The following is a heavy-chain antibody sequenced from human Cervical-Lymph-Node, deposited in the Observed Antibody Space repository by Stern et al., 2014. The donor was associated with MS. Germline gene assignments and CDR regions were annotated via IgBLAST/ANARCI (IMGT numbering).Heavy chain of an antibody. J-gene: IGHJ6*02. CDR2: INWNGGST. CDR3: ARAFCTGGVCYSFPFYGMDV. CDR1: GFTFEDYG. D-gene: IGHD2-8*02. V-gene: IGHV3-20*01. Sequence: EVQLVESGGGVVRPGRSLRLSCAASGFTFEDYGMSWVRQAPGKGLEGVEAINWNGGSTVYAGSVQGRFTISRDNAKNSLYLQMNSLRAEDTALYHCARAFCTGGVCYSFPFYGMDVWGQGTTVTVSS.